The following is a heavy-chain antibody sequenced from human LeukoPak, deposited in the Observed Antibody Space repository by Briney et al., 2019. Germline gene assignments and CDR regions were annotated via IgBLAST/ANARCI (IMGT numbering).Heavy chain of an antibody. CDR1: GFTFSSYG. Sequence: GRSLRLSCAASGFTFSSYGMHWVRQAPGKGLEWVAVIWYDGSNKYYADSVKGRFTISRDNSKNTLYLQMNSLRAEDTAVYYCARDPRCSSTSCYGVDYFDYWGQGTLVTVSS. CDR2: IWYDGSNK. V-gene: IGHV3-33*08. D-gene: IGHD2-2*01. CDR3: ARDPRCSSTSCYGVDYFDY. J-gene: IGHJ4*02.